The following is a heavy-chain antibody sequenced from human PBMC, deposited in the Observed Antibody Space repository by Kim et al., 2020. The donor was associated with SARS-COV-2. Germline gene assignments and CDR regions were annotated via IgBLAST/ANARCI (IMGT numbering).Heavy chain of an antibody. V-gene: IGHV3-7*03. D-gene: IGHD2-8*01. J-gene: IGHJ4*02. Sequence: YYVDSVNGRFTYSSDNAKNSLYLQMTSLRAGDTAVYYCAVGASNGFVLFDFWGQGTLVTVSS. CDR3: AVGASNGFVLFDF.